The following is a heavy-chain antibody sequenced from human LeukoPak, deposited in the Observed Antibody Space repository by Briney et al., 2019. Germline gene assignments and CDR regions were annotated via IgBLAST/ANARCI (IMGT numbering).Heavy chain of an antibody. V-gene: IGHV4-30-4*08. Sequence: PSETLSLTCTVSGGSISSSSYYWGWIRQPPGKGLEWIGYIYYSGSTYYNPSLKSRVTISVDTSKNQFSLKLSSVTAADTAVYYCGGSYGGKDPFDYWGQGTLVTVSS. CDR1: GGSISSSSYY. CDR2: IYYSGST. CDR3: GGSYGGKDPFDY. J-gene: IGHJ4*02. D-gene: IGHD4-23*01.